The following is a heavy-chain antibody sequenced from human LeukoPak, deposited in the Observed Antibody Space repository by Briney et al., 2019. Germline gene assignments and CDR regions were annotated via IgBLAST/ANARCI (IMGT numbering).Heavy chain of an antibody. J-gene: IGHJ4*02. CDR1: GFTFNNYA. CDR2: ISFDGSDK. Sequence: GGSLRLSCAASGFTFNNYAMHWVRQAPGKGLEWVAIISFDGSDKYYADSVKGRFTISRDNSKNTFYLQMNNLRAEDTAVYYCAGEYGSGSYYNEGYWGQGTLVTVSS. CDR3: AGEYGSGSYYNEGY. D-gene: IGHD3-10*01. V-gene: IGHV3-30*04.